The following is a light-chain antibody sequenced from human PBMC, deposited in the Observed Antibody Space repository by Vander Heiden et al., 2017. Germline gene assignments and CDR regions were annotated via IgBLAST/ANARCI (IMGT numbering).Light chain of an antibody. V-gene: IGKV4-1*01. J-gene: IGKJ1*01. CDR3: QQYYSTPWT. Sequence: DIVMTPSPDPLAVSLGERATINCKSSQSVLYSSNNKNYLAWYQQKPGKPPKLLIYSASTRESGVPARFSGSGSGTDFTLTISSLQAEDVAAYYCQQYYSTPWTFGQGTKVEIK. CDR1: QSVLYSSNNKNY. CDR2: SAS.